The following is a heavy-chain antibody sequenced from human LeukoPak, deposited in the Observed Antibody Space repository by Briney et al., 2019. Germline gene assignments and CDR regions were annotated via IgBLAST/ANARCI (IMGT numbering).Heavy chain of an antibody. CDR1: GFTFSSYA. D-gene: IGHD3-22*01. CDR2: ISGSGGST. J-gene: IGHJ4*02. Sequence: GGSLRLSCAASGFTFSSYAMSWVRQAPGKGLEWVSAISGSGGSTYYADSVKGRFTISRDNSKNTLYLQMNSLRAEDTAVYYCAKTLIYYDRSGYYFDYWGQGTLVTVSS. V-gene: IGHV3-23*01. CDR3: AKTLIYYDRSGYYFDY.